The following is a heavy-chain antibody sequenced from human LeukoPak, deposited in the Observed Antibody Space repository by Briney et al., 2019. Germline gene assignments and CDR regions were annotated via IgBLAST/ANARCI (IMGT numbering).Heavy chain of an antibody. D-gene: IGHD6-13*01. Sequence: PGGSLRLSCAASGFTFSSYAMHWVRQAPGKGLEWVAVISYDGSNKYYADSVKGRFTISRDNSKNTLYLQMNSLRAEDTAVYYCAKLGAAYGFDPWGREPWSPSP. CDR2: ISYDGSNK. J-gene: IGHJ5*02. CDR3: AKLGAAYGFDP. V-gene: IGHV3-30*04. CDR1: GFTFSSYA.